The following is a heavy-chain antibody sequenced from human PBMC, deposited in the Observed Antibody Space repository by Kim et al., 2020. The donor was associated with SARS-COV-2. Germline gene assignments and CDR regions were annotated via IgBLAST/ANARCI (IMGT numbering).Heavy chain of an antibody. CDR2: ISGSGDNT. V-gene: IGHV3-23*01. CDR3: AQDLWFRELWDLHFDY. Sequence: GGSLRLSCAASGFTFSNYVMAWVRQAPGKGLEWVSAISGSGDNTYYADSVKGRFTISRDNSKNTLYLQMNSLRAEDTALYYCAQDLWFRELWDLHFDYWGQGTLVTVSS. D-gene: IGHD3-10*01. J-gene: IGHJ4*02. CDR1: GFTFSNYV.